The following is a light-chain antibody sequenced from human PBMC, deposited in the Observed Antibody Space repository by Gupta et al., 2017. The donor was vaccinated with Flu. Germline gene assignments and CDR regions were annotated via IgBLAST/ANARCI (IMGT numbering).Light chain of an antibody. CDR1: TGAVTSGHY. CDR3: LLSYSGARV. Sequence: QAVVTQEPSLTVSPGGTVTLTCGSSTGAVTSGHYPYWFQQKPGQAPRTLMYDTSNNHSWTPARVSGSLPGGKAALTLSGAQAEDDAEYYCLLSYSGARVFGGGTKLTVL. J-gene: IGLJ3*02. V-gene: IGLV7-46*01. CDR2: DTS.